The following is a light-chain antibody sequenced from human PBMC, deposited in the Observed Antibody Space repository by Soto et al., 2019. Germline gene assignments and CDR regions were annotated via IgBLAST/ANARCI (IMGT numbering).Light chain of an antibody. V-gene: IGKV4-1*01. Sequence: DIVMTQSPDTLAVSLGERATINCKSSQSVLYSSNNKKYLAWYQQKPGQPPKLLIYWASTRESGVPDRFSGSGSGTDFTLTISSLQAEDVAAYYCQQHYSSPQTFGQGTKVEIK. CDR1: QSVLYSSNNKKY. CDR3: QQHYSSPQT. CDR2: WAS. J-gene: IGKJ1*01.